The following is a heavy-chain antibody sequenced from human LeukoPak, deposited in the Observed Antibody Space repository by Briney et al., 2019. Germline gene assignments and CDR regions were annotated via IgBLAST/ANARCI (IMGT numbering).Heavy chain of an antibody. D-gene: IGHD3-10*01. CDR2: ISAYNGNT. CDR3: ARVEMWYYGSGSYFDY. Sequence: TSVKVSCKASGYTFTSYGISWVRQAPGQGLEWMGWISAYNGNTNYAQKLQGRVTMTTDTSTSTAYMELRSLRSDDTAVYYCARVEMWYYGSGSYFDYWGQGTLVTVSS. V-gene: IGHV1-18*04. J-gene: IGHJ4*02. CDR1: GYTFTSYG.